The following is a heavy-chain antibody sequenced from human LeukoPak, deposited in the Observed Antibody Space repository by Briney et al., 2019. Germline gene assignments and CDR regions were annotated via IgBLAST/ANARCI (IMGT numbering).Heavy chain of an antibody. V-gene: IGHV3-9*01. CDR3: ARDTRRDGHPGI. J-gene: IGHJ3*02. D-gene: IGHD5-24*01. CDR1: GFTFDDYA. CDR2: ISWNSGSK. Sequence: GGSLRLSCAASGFTFDDYAMHWVRQVPGKGLEWVSGISWNSGSKGYADSVKGRFTISRDNAKNSLYLQMNSLRAEDTAVYYCARDTRRDGHPGIWGQGTMVTVSS.